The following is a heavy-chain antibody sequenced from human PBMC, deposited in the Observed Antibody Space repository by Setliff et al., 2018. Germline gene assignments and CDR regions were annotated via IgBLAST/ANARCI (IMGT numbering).Heavy chain of an antibody. V-gene: IGHV4-59*08. Sequence: LSLTCTVSCGSISTYYWSWIRQPPGKGLEWIGYFYHSGSTNYNPSLKGRVTMTSDTSRNQLSLKLTSVSAADTAIYYCARSSYYASGNSHNYYMDAWGKGTAVTVSS. CDR3: ARSSYYASGNSHNYYMDA. CDR1: CGSISTYY. D-gene: IGHD3-10*01. CDR2: FYHSGST. J-gene: IGHJ6*03.